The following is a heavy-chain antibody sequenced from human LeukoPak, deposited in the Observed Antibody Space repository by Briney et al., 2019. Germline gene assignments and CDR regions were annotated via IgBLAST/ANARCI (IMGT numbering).Heavy chain of an antibody. CDR2: IKGDGSEK. J-gene: IGHJ2*01. Sequence: GGSLRLSCAASGFTFSSYAMHWVRQAPGKGLEWVANIKGDGSEKYYADSVKGRFTISRDNAKNSLYLQMNSLRAEDTALYYCAKVGGYIYGHSPPYWFFDLWGRGTLVTVSS. CDR3: AKVGGYIYGHSPPYWFFDL. D-gene: IGHD5-18*01. CDR1: GFTFSSYA. V-gene: IGHV3-7*03.